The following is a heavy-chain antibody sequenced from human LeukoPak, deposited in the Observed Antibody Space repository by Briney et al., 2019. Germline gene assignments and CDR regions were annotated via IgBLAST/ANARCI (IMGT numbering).Heavy chain of an antibody. Sequence: SETLSPTCTVSGGSISSYYWSWIRQPPGKGLEWIGYIYYSGSTNYNPSLKSRVTISVDTSKNQFSLKLSSVTAADTAVYYCARVQQWLVIDYWGQGTLVTVSS. CDR1: GGSISSYY. J-gene: IGHJ4*02. CDR2: IYYSGST. D-gene: IGHD6-19*01. V-gene: IGHV4-59*01. CDR3: ARVQQWLVIDY.